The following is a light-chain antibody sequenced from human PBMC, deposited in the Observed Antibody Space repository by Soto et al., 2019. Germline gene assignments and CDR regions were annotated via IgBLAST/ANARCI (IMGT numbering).Light chain of an antibody. CDR2: DTS. Sequence: EIVMTQSPATLSVSPGERATLACRAGQNIHTNLAWYQQKHGQAPTLLIYDTSTRATGIPARFSGSGSGTEFTLTISSLQSEDFAVYYCQQYNNWPPITFGQGTRLEIK. CDR1: QNIHTN. V-gene: IGKV3-15*01. J-gene: IGKJ5*01. CDR3: QQYNNWPPIT.